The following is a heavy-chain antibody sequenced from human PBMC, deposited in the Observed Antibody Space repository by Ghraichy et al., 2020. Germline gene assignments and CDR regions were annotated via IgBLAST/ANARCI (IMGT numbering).Heavy chain of an antibody. CDR1: GFSFSNYA. CDR3: AKNLRPGGSYASG. V-gene: IGHV3-23*01. Sequence: GGSLRLSCAASGFSFSNYAMSWVRQAPGKGLEWVSGITGSGSSTYYADSVKGRFTISRDNSKNTLYLQMNSLRAEDTTVYYCAKNLRPGGSYASGWGHGTLVTVFS. D-gene: IGHD1-26*01. J-gene: IGHJ4*01. CDR2: ITGSGSST.